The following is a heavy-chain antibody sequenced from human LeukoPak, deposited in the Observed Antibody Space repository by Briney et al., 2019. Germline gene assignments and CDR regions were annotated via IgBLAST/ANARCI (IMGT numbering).Heavy chain of an antibody. J-gene: IGHJ4*02. CDR1: GGTFSSYA. Sequence: GASVKVSCKASGGTFSSYAISWVRQAPGQGLEWMGRIIPILGIANYAQKFQGRVTITADKSTSTAYMELSSLRSEDTAVYYCARPSSIAARPQFNYGGQRTLVTVSS. CDR3: ARPSSIAARPQFNY. CDR2: IIPILGIA. D-gene: IGHD6-6*01. V-gene: IGHV1-69*04.